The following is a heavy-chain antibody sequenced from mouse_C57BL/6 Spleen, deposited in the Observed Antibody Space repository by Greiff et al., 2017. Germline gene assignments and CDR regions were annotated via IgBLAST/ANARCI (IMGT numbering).Heavy chain of an antibody. CDR1: GYSFTSYY. CDR2: IYPGSGNT. V-gene: IGHV1-66*01. CDR3: AIYDGSSY. J-gene: IGHJ2*01. D-gene: IGHD2-12*01. Sequence: QVQLQQSGPELVKPGASVKISSKASGYSFTSYYIHWVKQRPGQRLEWIGWIYPGSGNTKYNEKFKGKATLTADTSSSTAYMQLSSLTSEDSAVYYCAIYDGSSYWGQGTTLTVSS.